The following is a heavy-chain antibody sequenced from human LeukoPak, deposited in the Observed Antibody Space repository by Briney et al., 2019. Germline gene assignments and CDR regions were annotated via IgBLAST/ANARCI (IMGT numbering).Heavy chain of an antibody. CDR3: ARDTPAYCGGDCYSDY. CDR2: IIPILGIA. Sequence: ASVKVSCKASGGTFSSYAISWVRQAPGQGLEWMGRIIPILGIANYAQKFQGRVTITADKSTSTAYMELSSLRSDDTAVYYCARDTPAYCGGDCYSDYWGQGTLVTVSS. V-gene: IGHV1-69*04. D-gene: IGHD2-21*02. J-gene: IGHJ4*02. CDR1: GGTFSSYA.